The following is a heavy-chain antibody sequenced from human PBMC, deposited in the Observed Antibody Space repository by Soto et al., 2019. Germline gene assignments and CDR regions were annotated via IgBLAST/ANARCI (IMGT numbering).Heavy chain of an antibody. D-gene: IGHD4-17*01. Sequence: GESLKISCKGSGYSFTSYWIGWVRQMPGKGLEWMGIIYPGDSDTRYSPSFQGQVTISADKSISTAYLQWSSLKASDTAMYYCARSTDGDWDYYYYMDVWGKGTTVTVSS. V-gene: IGHV5-51*01. CDR3: ARSTDGDWDYYYYMDV. CDR1: GYSFTSYW. J-gene: IGHJ6*03. CDR2: IYPGDSDT.